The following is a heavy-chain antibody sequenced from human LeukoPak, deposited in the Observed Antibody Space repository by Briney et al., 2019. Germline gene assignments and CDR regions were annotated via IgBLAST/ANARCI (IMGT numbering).Heavy chain of an antibody. Sequence: SETLSLTCSVSGASISGGTYYWGWIRQRPGKGLEWIGSIYYTGSTYDNPSLKSRVTISVDTSKNQFSLKLSSVTAADTAVYYCARRGGSGRGFDYWGQGTLVTVSS. CDR2: IYYTGST. CDR3: ARRGGSGRGFDY. D-gene: IGHD1-26*01. CDR1: GASISGGTYY. J-gene: IGHJ4*02. V-gene: IGHV4-39*01.